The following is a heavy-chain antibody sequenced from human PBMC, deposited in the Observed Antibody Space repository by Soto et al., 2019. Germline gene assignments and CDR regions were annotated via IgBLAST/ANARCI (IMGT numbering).Heavy chain of an antibody. CDR2: ISGSGGKA. CDR3: AKDRGGFAGGWEYFDV. CDR1: GVTVCGNY. D-gene: IGHD6-19*01. V-gene: IGHV3-23*01. Sequence: GGSLRLSSAASGVTVCGNYMIWVRQAPGKGLEWVSSISGSGGKAYYADSVKGRFTISRDNSKNTLHLQMNSLSAEDTAFYYCAKDRGGFAGGWEYFDVWGQGALVTVSS. J-gene: IGHJ4*02.